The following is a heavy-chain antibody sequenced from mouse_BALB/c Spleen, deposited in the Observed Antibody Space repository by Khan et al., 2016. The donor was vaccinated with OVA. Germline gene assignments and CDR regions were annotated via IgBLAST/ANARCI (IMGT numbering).Heavy chain of an antibody. D-gene: IGHD2-2*01. J-gene: IGHJ3*01. CDR3: ARGGYGGFAY. CDR2: IDPYNGGT. V-gene: IGHV1S135*01. CDR1: GYAFASYI. Sequence: VQLQQSGPELVKPGASVKVSCKASGYAFASYIMYWVKQSHGKSLEWIGYIDPYNGGTSYNQKFTGKATLTVDKSSTTAYMHLNSLTSEDSAVYYCARGGYGGFAYWGQGTLVTVSA.